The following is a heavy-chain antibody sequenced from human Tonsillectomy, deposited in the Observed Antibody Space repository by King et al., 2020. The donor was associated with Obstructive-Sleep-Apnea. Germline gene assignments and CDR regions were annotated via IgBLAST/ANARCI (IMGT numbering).Heavy chain of an antibody. J-gene: IGHJ4*02. D-gene: IGHD4-23*01. V-gene: IGHV4-4*07. CDR1: GGSISGYY. CDR2: IYISGSTSGRT. Sequence: QLQESGPGLVKPSETLSLICTVSGGSISGYYWSWLRQSAGKGLEWLARIYISGSTSGRTSPTPSLKSRVTMSAGMSKNRFSLVLTSVTAADTAVYYCARQGDGGNFEDYWGQGTLVTVSS. CDR3: ARQGDGGNFEDY.